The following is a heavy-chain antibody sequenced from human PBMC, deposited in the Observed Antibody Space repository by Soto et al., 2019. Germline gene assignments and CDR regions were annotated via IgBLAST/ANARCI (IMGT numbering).Heavy chain of an antibody. CDR1: GGSISSTNW. D-gene: IGHD6-19*01. Sequence: QVQLQESGPGLVKPSGTLSLTCAVSGGSISSTNWWNWVRQPPGKGLEWIGEIDHSGSTNYNPSLKRRVTMSVDKPKIQFSLKLSSVTAADTAVYYCVRDSGNGWKDYWGQGTLVTVSS. CDR2: IDHSGST. J-gene: IGHJ4*02. V-gene: IGHV4-4*02. CDR3: VRDSGNGWKDY.